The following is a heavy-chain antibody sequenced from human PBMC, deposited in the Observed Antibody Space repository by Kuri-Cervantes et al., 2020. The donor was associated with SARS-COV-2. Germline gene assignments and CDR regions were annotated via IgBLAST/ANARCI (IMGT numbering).Heavy chain of an antibody. CDR2: ISGSGSYI. J-gene: IGHJ6*03. V-gene: IGHV3-21*01. CDR3: ARVAGEGPIYYYYMDV. CDR1: GFTFSSYA. Sequence: GESLKISCAASGFTFSSYAMHWVRQAPGKALEWVSSISGSGSYIYYADSVKGRFTISKESGENSLYLHTNSLRGDDTAVYYCARVAGEGPIYYYYMDVWGKGTTVTVSS. D-gene: IGHD2-21*01.